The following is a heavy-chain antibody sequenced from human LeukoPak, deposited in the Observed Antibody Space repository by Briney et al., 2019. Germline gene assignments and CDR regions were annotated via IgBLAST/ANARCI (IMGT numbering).Heavy chain of an antibody. CDR1: GGSISSGDHS. V-gene: IGHV4-30-2*01. J-gene: IGHJ4*02. Sequence: SETLSLTCAVSGGSISSGDHSWSWIRQPPGKALEWIGYIYRSGSTYYNPSLKSRVTISIDRSNNRFSLSLTSVTAADTAMYYCARGASFGRSDFDYWGQGTLVTVSS. D-gene: IGHD3-10*01. CDR2: IYRSGST. CDR3: ARGASFGRSDFDY.